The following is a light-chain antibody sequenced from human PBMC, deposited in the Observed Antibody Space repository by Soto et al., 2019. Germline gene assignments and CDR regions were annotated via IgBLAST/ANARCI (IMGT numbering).Light chain of an antibody. CDR1: QDISNY. Sequence: DIQMTQSPSSLSASVGDRVTITCQASQDISNYLNWYQQKPGKAPKLLIYDASNLETGVPSRFSGSGSRKDFTFTISSLQPEDIATYYCQQYDNLPMYTFGQGTKLEIK. CDR3: QQYDNLPMYT. CDR2: DAS. V-gene: IGKV1-33*01. J-gene: IGKJ2*01.